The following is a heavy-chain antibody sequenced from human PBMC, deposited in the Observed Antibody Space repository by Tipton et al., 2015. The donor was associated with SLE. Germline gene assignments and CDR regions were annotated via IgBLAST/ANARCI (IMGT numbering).Heavy chain of an antibody. D-gene: IGHD6-19*01. CDR3: ARSDSTGYYYFDY. V-gene: IGHV4-39*07. CDR1: GGSISSSSYY. Sequence: TLSLTCTVSGGSISSSSYYWGWIRQPPGKGLEWIGSIYYSGSTYYNPSLKSRVTISVDTSKNQFSLKLSSVTAADTAVYYCARSDSTGYYYFDYWGQGTLVTVSS. J-gene: IGHJ4*02. CDR2: IYYSGST.